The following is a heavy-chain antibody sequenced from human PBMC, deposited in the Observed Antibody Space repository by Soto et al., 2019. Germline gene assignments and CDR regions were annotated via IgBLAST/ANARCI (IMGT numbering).Heavy chain of an antibody. V-gene: IGHV4-31*03. D-gene: IGHD3-10*01. Sequence: QVQLQESGPGLVKPSQTLSLTCTVSGGSISSGGYYWSWIRQHPGKGLEWIGYIYYSGSTYYNPSLKSRVTISLDTYKNLFSLKLSSVTDADTAVYYCARVPLTYYYGSGSPREGAFDYWGQGTLVTVSS. CDR3: ARVPLTYYYGSGSPREGAFDY. J-gene: IGHJ4*02. CDR2: IYYSGST. CDR1: GGSISSGGYY.